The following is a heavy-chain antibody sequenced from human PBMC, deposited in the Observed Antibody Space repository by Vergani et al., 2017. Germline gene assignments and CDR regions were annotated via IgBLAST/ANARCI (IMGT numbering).Heavy chain of an antibody. D-gene: IGHD3-9*01. J-gene: IGHJ4*02. CDR2: INTNTGNP. Sequence: QVQLVQSGAEVKKPGASVKVSCKASGYTFTSYAMNWVRQAPGQGLEWMGWINTNTGNPTYAQGFTGRFVCSLDTSVSTAYLQISSLKAEDTAVYYCARVPVLRYFDWLPYDYWGQGTLVTVSS. CDR3: ARVPVLRYFDWLPYDY. V-gene: IGHV7-4-1*02. CDR1: GYTFTSYA.